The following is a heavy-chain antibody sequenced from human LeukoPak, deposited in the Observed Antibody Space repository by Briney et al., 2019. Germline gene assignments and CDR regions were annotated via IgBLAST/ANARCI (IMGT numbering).Heavy chain of an antibody. J-gene: IGHJ4*02. V-gene: IGHV3-30-3*01. CDR1: GFTFSSYA. CDR2: ISYDGSSK. CDR3: ASDNSNYGSGSYYNYPTYYFDY. D-gene: IGHD3-10*01. Sequence: GGSLRLSCAASGFTFSSYAMHWVRQAPGKGLEWVAVISYDGSSKYYADSVKGRFTISRDNSKNTLYLQMNSLRAEDTAVYYCASDNSNYGSGSYYNYPTYYFDYWGQGTLVTVSS.